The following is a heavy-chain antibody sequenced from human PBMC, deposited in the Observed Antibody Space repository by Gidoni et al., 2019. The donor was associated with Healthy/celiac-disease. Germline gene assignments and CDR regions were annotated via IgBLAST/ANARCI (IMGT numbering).Heavy chain of an antibody. Sequence: QVQLQQWGAGLLKPSETLSLTCAVYGGSFSVYYWSWIRQPPGKGLEWIGEINHSGSTNYNPSLKSRVTISVDTSKNQFSLKLSSVTAADTAVYYCARGTYLRFPQYYYYYYGMDVWGQGTTVTVSS. CDR3: ARGTYLRFPQYYYYYYGMDV. CDR1: GGSFSVYY. V-gene: IGHV4-34*01. CDR2: INHSGST. D-gene: IGHD2-2*02. J-gene: IGHJ6*02.